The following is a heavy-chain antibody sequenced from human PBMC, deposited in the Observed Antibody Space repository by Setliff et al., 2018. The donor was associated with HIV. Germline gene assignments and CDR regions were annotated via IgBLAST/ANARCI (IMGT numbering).Heavy chain of an antibody. CDR1: GGSISSSTDY. CDR3: ARDYGDFNWFDP. V-gene: IGHV4-61*09. D-gene: IGHD4-17*01. CDR2: IYISGRT. Sequence: SETLSLTCTVSGGSISSSTDYWSWIRQPAGKGLEWIGQIYISGRTIYNPSLKSRVTLSVDRTKNQFSLRLTSVTAADTAMYYCARDYGDFNWFDPWGPGTLVT. J-gene: IGHJ5*02.